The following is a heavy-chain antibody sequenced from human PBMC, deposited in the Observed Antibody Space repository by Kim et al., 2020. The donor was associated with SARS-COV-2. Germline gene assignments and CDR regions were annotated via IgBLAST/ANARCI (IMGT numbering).Heavy chain of an antibody. Sequence: GGSLRLSCAASGFTFSDYYVSWVRQAPGKGLEWVSYIGGTGYSIYYADSVKGRFTISRDNAKNSLYLQMNSLRADDTAVYYCARDFLEATSRAGAFEIWGQGTMVTVSS. CDR3: ARDFLEATSRAGAFEI. V-gene: IGHV3-11*01. CDR1: GFTFSDYY. CDR2: IGGTGYSI. J-gene: IGHJ3*02. D-gene: IGHD3-3*01.